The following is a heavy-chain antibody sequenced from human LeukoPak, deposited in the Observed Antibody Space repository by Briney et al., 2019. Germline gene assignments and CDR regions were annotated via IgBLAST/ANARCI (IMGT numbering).Heavy chain of an antibody. D-gene: IGHD3-22*01. CDR3: ARNTSGFKLGDAFDI. Sequence: GGSLRLSCAASGFTFSSYAITWVRQAPGKGLEWISAISGSAYSTSYADSVKGRFTISRDNSKNTLYLQMNSLRAEDTAIYYCARNTSGFKLGDAFDIWGQGTMVTVSS. CDR2: ISGSAYST. J-gene: IGHJ3*02. CDR1: GFTFSSYA. V-gene: IGHV3-23*01.